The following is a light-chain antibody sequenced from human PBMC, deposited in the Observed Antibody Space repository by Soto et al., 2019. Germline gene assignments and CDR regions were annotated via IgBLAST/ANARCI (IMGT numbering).Light chain of an antibody. CDR3: HQRRRWPLT. Sequence: EVGLTQSPAPLSSSPGARATLSRRASQTVGVYFAWYQHKPGQAPRLIIYDASNRAAGIPARFSGSGSGTDFTLTISSLEPEDFAVYYCHQRRRWPLTFGQGTKVDIK. V-gene: IGKV3-11*01. CDR2: DAS. J-gene: IGKJ1*01. CDR1: QTVGVY.